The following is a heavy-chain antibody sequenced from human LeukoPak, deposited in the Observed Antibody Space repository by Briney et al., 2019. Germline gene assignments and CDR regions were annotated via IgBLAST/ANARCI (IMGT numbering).Heavy chain of an antibody. V-gene: IGHV3-9*03. CDR2: ISWNGGRI. CDR1: GFTFGDYA. D-gene: IGHD6-13*01. CDR3: AKDEYSSPHGAFDI. Sequence: GRSLRLSCAASGFTFGDYAMHWVRQTPGKGLEWVSGISWNGGRIGYAGSVEGRFTISRDNAKNSLYLQMNSLRVEDMAFYYCAKDEYSSPHGAFDIWGQGTMVTVSS. J-gene: IGHJ3*02.